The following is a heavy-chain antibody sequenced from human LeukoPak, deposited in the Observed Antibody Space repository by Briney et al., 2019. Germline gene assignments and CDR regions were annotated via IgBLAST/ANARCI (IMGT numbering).Heavy chain of an antibody. D-gene: IGHD2-15*01. Sequence: SETLSLTCAVYGGSFSGYYWSWIRQPPGKGLEWIGEIDHSGSTNYNPSLKSRVTISVDTSKNQFSLKLSSVTAADTAVYYCARAEPGYCSGGSCYDGDWFDPWRQGTLVTVSS. CDR3: ARAEPGYCSGGSCYDGDWFDP. CDR1: GGSFSGYY. V-gene: IGHV4-34*01. CDR2: IDHSGST. J-gene: IGHJ5*02.